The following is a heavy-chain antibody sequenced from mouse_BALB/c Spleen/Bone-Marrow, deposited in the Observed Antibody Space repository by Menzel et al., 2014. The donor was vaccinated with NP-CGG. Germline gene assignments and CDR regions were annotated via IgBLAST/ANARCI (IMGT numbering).Heavy chain of an antibody. CDR1: GYTFTSYN. CDR2: IYPGNGDT. V-gene: IGHV1-12*01. D-gene: IGHD1-1*01. J-gene: IGHJ4*01. Sequence: ESGAELVKPRASVKMSCKASGYTFTSYNMHWVKQTPGQGLEWIGAIYPGNGDTSYNQKFKGKATLTADKSSSTAYMLLSSLTSEDSAVYYCARNYYGYYYALDYWGQGTSVTVSS. CDR3: ARNYYGYYYALDY.